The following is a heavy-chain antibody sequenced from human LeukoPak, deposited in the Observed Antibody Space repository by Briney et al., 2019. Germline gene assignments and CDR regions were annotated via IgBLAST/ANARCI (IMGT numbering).Heavy chain of an antibody. Sequence: GASVKVSCKASGYTFTGYYLHWVRQAPGHGLEWMGWINPNSGVTNYAQKFQGRVTMTRDTSITTAYMELSRLRSDDRAVYYCATLWFGDSDHFDYWGQGTQVTVSS. CDR3: ATLWFGDSDHFDY. CDR1: GYTFTGYY. V-gene: IGHV1-2*02. CDR2: INPNSGVT. D-gene: IGHD3-10*01. J-gene: IGHJ4*02.